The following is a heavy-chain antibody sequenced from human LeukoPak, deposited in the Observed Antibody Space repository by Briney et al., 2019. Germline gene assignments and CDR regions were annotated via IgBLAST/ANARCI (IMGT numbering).Heavy chain of an antibody. CDR1: GGSFSGYY. CDR2: INHSGST. CDR3: ARGHYGSGSYYQARYYFDY. V-gene: IGHV4-34*01. J-gene: IGHJ4*02. Sequence: SETLSLTCAVYGGSFSGYYWSWIRQPPGKGLEWIGEINHSGSTSYNPSLKSRVTISVDTSKNQFSLKLSSVTAADTAVYYCARGHYGSGSYYQARYYFDYWGQGTLVTVSS. D-gene: IGHD3-10*01.